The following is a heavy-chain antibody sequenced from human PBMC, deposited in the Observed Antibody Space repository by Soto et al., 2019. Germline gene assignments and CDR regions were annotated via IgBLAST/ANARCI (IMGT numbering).Heavy chain of an antibody. Sequence: QVQLQESGPGLVKPSETLSLTCTVSGDSLTRNYWSWIRQPPGKGLEWLAYIHNGRSTNYNPSLMIRVSISLDTSKRQFSLNLNSVTAADTAVYYCARTLSGGFDYWGQGTLVTVSS. V-gene: IGHV4-59*01. J-gene: IGHJ4*02. CDR2: IHNGRST. CDR1: GDSLTRNY. CDR3: ARTLSGGFDY.